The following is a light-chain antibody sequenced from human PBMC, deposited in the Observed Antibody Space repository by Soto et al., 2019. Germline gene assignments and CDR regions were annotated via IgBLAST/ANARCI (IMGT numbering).Light chain of an antibody. J-gene: IGKJ2*01. V-gene: IGKV3-20*01. CDR3: QQYCRSGYT. CDR1: QSVSSSY. CDR2: GAS. Sequence: EIVLTQSPGTLSLSPGERATLSCRASQSVSSSYLAWYQQKPRQAPRLLIYGASSRATGIPDSFSGSGSATDFTLTISRLEPEDFAVYYCQQYCRSGYTFGQGTKLEIK.